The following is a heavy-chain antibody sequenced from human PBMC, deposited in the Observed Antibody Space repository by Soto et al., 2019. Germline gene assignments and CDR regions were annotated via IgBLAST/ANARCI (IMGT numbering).Heavy chain of an antibody. CDR1: GFTFSSYW. Sequence: GGSLRLSCAASGFTFSSYWMSWVRQAPGKGLEWVANIKQDRSEKYYVDSVKGRFTISRDNAKNSMYLQMNSLRDEGTAVYDWARGTETSASCSEDWGQGTLVTVAS. V-gene: IGHV3-7*01. CDR3: ARGTETSASCSED. J-gene: IGHJ4*02. D-gene: IGHD2-2*01. CDR2: IKQDRSEK.